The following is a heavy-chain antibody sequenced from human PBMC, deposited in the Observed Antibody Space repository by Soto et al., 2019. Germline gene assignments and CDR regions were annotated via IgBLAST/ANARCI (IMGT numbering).Heavy chain of an antibody. D-gene: IGHD3-16*01. CDR3: ARGPHDYFAGVGRPIDY. Sequence: GESLRLSCAASGFTFSTYSMDWVRQAPGKGLEWISYISTSSSTIYYADSVKGRFTVSRDNAKNSLFLQMNSLRAEDTALYYCARGPHDYFAGVGRPIDYWGQGVLVTVSS. CDR1: GFTFSTYS. J-gene: IGHJ4*02. CDR2: ISTSSSTI. V-gene: IGHV3-48*01.